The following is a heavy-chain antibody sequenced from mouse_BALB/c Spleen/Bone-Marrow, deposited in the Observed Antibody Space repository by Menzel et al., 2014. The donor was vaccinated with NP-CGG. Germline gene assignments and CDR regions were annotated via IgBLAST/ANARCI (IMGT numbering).Heavy chain of an antibody. D-gene: IGHD1-2*01. CDR1: GFGFSSSD. V-gene: IGHV5-12-1*01. CDR2: ISSGGGST. CDR3: ATHYYGPFDY. Sequence: EVQRVESGGGLVKPGGSLKLSCAASGFGFSSSDMSWVRQTPEKRLEWVAYISSGGGSTYYPDTVKGRFTISRDNAKNTLYLQMSSLKSEDTAMYYCATHYYGPFDYWGQGTTLTVSS. J-gene: IGHJ2*01.